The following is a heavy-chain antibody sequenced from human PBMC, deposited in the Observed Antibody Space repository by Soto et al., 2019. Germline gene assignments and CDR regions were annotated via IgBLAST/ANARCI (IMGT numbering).Heavy chain of an antibody. J-gene: IGHJ4*02. V-gene: IGHV3-21*01. CDR1: GFTFSSYT. D-gene: IGHD2-2*02. CDR3: ARDGVNAALPGYEFDY. CDR2: ISSSGSYK. Sequence: GSLRLSCAASGFTFSSYTMNWVRQAPGKGLEWVSSISSSGSYKYYADSVKGRFTISRDNAKNSLYLQMNSLRAEDTAVYYCARDGVNAALPGYEFDYWGQGTLVTVSS.